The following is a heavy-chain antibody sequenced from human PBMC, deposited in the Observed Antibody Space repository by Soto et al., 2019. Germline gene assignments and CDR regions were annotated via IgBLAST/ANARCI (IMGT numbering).Heavy chain of an antibody. Sequence: QITLKESGPTLVKPTQTLTLTCTFSGLSLSTTGVGVGWIRQPPGKALEWLALIYWDDDKRYSPSLKSRLTITKDTSKNPVVRTMTTMDPVDTATYYCVQSRCGGDCLQAYSSHSYYGLDVWGQGTTVTVSS. J-gene: IGHJ6*02. CDR3: VQSRCGGDCLQAYSSHSYYGLDV. CDR1: GLSLSTTGVG. V-gene: IGHV2-5*02. D-gene: IGHD2-21*02. CDR2: IYWDDDK.